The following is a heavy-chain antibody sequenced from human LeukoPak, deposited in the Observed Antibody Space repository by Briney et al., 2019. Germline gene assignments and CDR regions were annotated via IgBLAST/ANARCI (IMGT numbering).Heavy chain of an antibody. CDR3: ARGKRHLGTLDY. V-gene: IGHV6-1*01. D-gene: IGHD1-1*01. CDR2: TYFRCRWYD. Sequence: SQTLSLTCAISGDSVSSNTAAWNWIRQSPSRGLEWLGRTYFRCRWYDDYALSLQSRISINPDTSKNQFSVKLQSVTPEDTAVYYCARGKRHLGTLDYWGQGILVTVSS. J-gene: IGHJ4*02. CDR1: GDSVSSNTAA.